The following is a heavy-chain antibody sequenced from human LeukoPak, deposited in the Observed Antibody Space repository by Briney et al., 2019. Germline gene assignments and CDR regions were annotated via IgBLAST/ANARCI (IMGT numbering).Heavy chain of an antibody. Sequence: GASVKVSCKASGYTFTSYAMHWVRQAPGQRREWMGWINAGNGNTKYSQKFQGRVTITRDTSASTAYMELSSLRSEDTAVYYCAREVVATIGAWFDPWGQGTLVTVSS. J-gene: IGHJ5*02. CDR2: INAGNGNT. D-gene: IGHD5-12*01. CDR1: GYTFTSYA. V-gene: IGHV1-3*01. CDR3: AREVVATIGAWFDP.